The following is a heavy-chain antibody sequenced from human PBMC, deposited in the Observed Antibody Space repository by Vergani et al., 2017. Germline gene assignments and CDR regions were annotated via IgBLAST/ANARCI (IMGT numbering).Heavy chain of an antibody. CDR3: ARDLSRTWSRYFDL. Sequence: QVQLQESGPGLVKPSETLSLTCTVSGGSISSYYWSWIRQPPGKGLEWIGNIDYSGSTNYSPALKSRVTISVDPSKNQFSLTLSSVTAADTAVYYCARDLSRTWSRYFDLWGRGTLITVSS. CDR1: GGSISSYY. D-gene: IGHD2-2*01. V-gene: IGHV4-59*01. CDR2: IDYSGST. J-gene: IGHJ2*01.